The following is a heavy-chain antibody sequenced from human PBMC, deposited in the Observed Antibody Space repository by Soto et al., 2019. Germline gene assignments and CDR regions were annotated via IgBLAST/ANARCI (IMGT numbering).Heavy chain of an antibody. J-gene: IGHJ5*02. D-gene: IGHD2-15*01. V-gene: IGHV3-11*06. CDR3: VRGGGGGLFDP. Sequence: QRQLVESGGGLVKPGGSLRLSCAASGFNFSANYMSWVRQAPGKGLEWISYISPGSRYPAYADSVKGRFTISRDNAKRSLYLQLMSLTAEDTAIYYCVRGGGGGLFDPWGQGTMVTVSS. CDR1: GFNFSANY. CDR2: ISPGSRYP.